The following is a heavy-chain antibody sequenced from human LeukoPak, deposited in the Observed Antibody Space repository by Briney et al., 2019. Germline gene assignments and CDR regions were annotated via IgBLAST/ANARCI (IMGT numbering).Heavy chain of an antibody. D-gene: IGHD3-10*01. J-gene: IGHJ4*02. Sequence: ASVKVSFKASGYTFSDYYIHWLRQAPGQGLEWMGILNPSSGATTYAQKFLGRVTMTRDMSTSTVYMDLSGLISDDTAMYYCARDRGVNYYFDYWGQGTLVTVSS. CDR1: GYTFSDYY. CDR2: LNPSSGAT. V-gene: IGHV1-46*01. CDR3: ARDRGVNYYFDY.